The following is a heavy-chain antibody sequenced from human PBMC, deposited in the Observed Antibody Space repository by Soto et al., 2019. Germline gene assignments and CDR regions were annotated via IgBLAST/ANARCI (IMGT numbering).Heavy chain of an antibody. J-gene: IGHJ6*03. V-gene: IGHV3-23*01. D-gene: IGHD3-10*01. CDR3: AKDDGGYYYGSGSSPPYYYYYMDV. CDR2: ISGSGGST. CDR1: GFTFSSYA. Sequence: GSLRLSCAASGFTFSSYAMSWVRQAPGKGLEWVSAISGSGGSTYYADSVKGRFTISRDNSKNTLYLQMNSLRAEDTAVYYCAKDDGGYYYGSGSSPPYYYYYMDVWGKGTTVTVSS.